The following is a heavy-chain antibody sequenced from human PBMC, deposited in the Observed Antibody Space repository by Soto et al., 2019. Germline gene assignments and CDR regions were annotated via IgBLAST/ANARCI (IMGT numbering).Heavy chain of an antibody. V-gene: IGHV3-23*01. J-gene: IGHJ4*02. CDR3: AKSGPVAGPFDY. Sequence: GGSLSLSCGASGFTFSSYAMSWVRQAPGKGLEWVSAISESGGGAYYADSVKGRFTISRDNSKNSLYLQMNSLRAEDTAIYYCAKSGPVAGPFDYWGKGSLVTVSS. CDR1: GFTFSSYA. CDR2: ISESGGGA. D-gene: IGHD6-19*01.